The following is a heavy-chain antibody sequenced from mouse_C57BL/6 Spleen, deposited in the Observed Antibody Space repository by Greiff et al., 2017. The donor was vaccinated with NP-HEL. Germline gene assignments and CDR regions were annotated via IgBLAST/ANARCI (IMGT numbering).Heavy chain of an antibody. Sequence: QVQLKESGAELARPGASVKLSCKASGYTFTSYGISWVKQRTGQGLEWIGEIYPRSGNTYYNEKFKGKATLTADKSSSTAYMELRSLTSEDSAVYFCAYYSSGSAYWGQGTLVTVSA. V-gene: IGHV1-81*01. CDR3: AYYSSGSAY. J-gene: IGHJ3*01. CDR2: IYPRSGNT. D-gene: IGHD3-2*02. CDR1: GYTFTSYG.